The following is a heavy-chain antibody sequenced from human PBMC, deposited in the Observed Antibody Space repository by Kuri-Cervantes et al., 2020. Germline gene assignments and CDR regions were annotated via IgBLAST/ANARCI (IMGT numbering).Heavy chain of an antibody. D-gene: IGHD2-8*02. CDR2: IYYSGST. CDR3: ARGSEGGGVGSD. V-gene: IGHV4-31*03. Sequence: LRLSCTVSGGSISSGGYYWSWIRQHPGKGLEWFGYIYYSGSTYYNPSLKRRVTISVDTSKNQFSLKLSSVTAADTAVYYCARGSEGGGVGSDWGQGTLVTVSS. CDR1: GGSISSGGYY. J-gene: IGHJ4*02.